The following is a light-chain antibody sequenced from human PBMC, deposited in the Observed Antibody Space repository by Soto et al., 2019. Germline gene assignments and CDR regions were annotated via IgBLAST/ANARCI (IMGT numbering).Light chain of an antibody. J-gene: IGKJ4*01. CDR1: QSVTKY. Sequence: EIVLTQSPATLSLSPGERATLSCRASQSVTKYLAWYKQKPGQAPRLLIYDTSNRATGIPARFSGSGSETDFTLTISSLESEDSGIYYCQQRYNWLTFGGGTKVEIK. CDR2: DTS. V-gene: IGKV3-11*01. CDR3: QQRYNWLT.